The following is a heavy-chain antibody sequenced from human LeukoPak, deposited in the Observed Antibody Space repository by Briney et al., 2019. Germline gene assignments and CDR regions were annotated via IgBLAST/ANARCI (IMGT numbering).Heavy chain of an antibody. Sequence: SETLSLTCTVSGGSISSYYWSWIRQPAGKGLEWIGRIYTSGSTNYNPSLKSRVTMSVDTSKNQFSLKLSSVTAADTAVYYCARDLRSPDSYSNVLYYFDYWGQGTLVTVSS. CDR2: IYTSGST. J-gene: IGHJ4*02. CDR3: ARDLRSPDSYSNVLYYFDY. V-gene: IGHV4-4*07. CDR1: GGSISSYY. D-gene: IGHD4-11*01.